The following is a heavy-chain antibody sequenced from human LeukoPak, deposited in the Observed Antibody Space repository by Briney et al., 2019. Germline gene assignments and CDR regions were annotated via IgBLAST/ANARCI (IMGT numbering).Heavy chain of an antibody. CDR1: GYTFTSYG. CDR2: SSAYNGNT. J-gene: IGHJ4*02. Sequence: ASVKVSCKASGYTFTSYGISWVRQAPGQGLEWVGWSSAYNGNTNYAQKLQGRVTMTTDTSTSTAYMELRSLRSDDTAVYYCARELKYSSSWSYLDYWGQGTLVTVSS. V-gene: IGHV1-18*01. D-gene: IGHD6-13*01. CDR3: ARELKYSSSWSYLDY.